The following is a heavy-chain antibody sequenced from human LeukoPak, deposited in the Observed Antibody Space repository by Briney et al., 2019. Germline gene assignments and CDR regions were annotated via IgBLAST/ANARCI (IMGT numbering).Heavy chain of an antibody. Sequence: GASVKVSCKASGYTFTSYGISWVRQAPGQGLEWMGWISTYNGNTKYAQKVQGRVTMTTDTSTSTAYMEVRSLRSDDTAMYYCAKDWDYYGSGSSDYWGQGTLVTVSS. V-gene: IGHV1-18*01. J-gene: IGHJ4*02. CDR2: ISTYNGNT. CDR3: AKDWDYYGSGSSDY. CDR1: GYTFTSYG. D-gene: IGHD3-10*01.